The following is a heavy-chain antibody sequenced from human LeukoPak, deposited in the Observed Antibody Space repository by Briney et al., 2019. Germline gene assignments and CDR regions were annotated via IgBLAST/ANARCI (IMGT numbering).Heavy chain of an antibody. V-gene: IGHV1-18*01. J-gene: IGHJ4*02. CDR2: ISAYNGNT. D-gene: IGHD3-22*01. CDR1: GYTFTSHA. Sequence: ASVKVSCKASGYTFTSHAISWVRQAPGQGLEWMGWISAYNGNTNYAQKLQGRVTMTTDTSTSTAYMELRSLRSDDTAVYYCARDHENTYYYDSSGYFLWGQGTLVTVSS. CDR3: ARDHENTYYYDSSGYFL.